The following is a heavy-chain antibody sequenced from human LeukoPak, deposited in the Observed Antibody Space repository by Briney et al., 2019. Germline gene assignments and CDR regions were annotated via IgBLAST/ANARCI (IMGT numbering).Heavy chain of an antibody. CDR3: ARGQGPAARGYNWFEP. Sequence: SETLSLTCAVYGWSFTYYYCNWIRQPPGMRLEWIEEVNARGDTNYNPSLRSRVTISVDTSKNQFSLRLTSMIAADTAVYYCARGQGPAARGYNWFEPWGQGTLVTVSS. D-gene: IGHD2-2*01. J-gene: IGHJ5*02. V-gene: IGHV4-34*01. CDR1: GWSFTYYY. CDR2: VNARGDT.